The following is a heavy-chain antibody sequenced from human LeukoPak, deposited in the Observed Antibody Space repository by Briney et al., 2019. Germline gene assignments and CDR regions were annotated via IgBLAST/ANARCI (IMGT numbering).Heavy chain of an antibody. CDR2: ISSSSSYI. V-gene: IGHV3-21*01. CDR3: ARAFSSSWYEFDY. D-gene: IGHD6-13*01. CDR1: GFTFSSYS. J-gene: IGHJ4*02. Sequence: GGSLRLSCAASGFTFSSYSMNWVRQAPGKGLEWVSSISSSSSYIYYADSVKGRFTISRDNAKNSLYLQMNSLRAEDTAVYYCARAFSSSWYEFDYWGQGTLVTVSS.